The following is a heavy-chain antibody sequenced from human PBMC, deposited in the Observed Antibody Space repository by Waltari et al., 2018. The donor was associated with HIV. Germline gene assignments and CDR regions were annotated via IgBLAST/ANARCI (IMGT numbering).Heavy chain of an antibody. J-gene: IGHJ1*01. CDR3: AKATTVTPAYFQH. D-gene: IGHD4-17*01. CDR1: GFHLDDYA. Sequence: EVQLVESGGGLVQSGRSLRLSCAASGFHLDDYAMHWVLQAPGKGLEWVSGISWNSGSIGYADSVKGRFTISRDNAKNSLYLQMNSLRAEDTALYYCAKATTVTPAYFQHWGQGTLVTVSS. CDR2: ISWNSGSI. V-gene: IGHV3-9*01.